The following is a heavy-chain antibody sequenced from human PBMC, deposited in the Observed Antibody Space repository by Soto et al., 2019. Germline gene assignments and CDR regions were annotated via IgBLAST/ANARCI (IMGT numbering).Heavy chain of an antibody. CDR3: AKDQGYCSGGSCYAGAFDI. V-gene: IGHV3-23*01. J-gene: IGHJ3*02. D-gene: IGHD2-15*01. Sequence: GGSLRLSCAASGFTFSSYAMSWVRQAPGKGLEWVSAISGSGGSTYYADSVKGRFTISRDNSKNTLYLQMNSLRAEDTAVYYCAKDQGYCSGGSCYAGAFDIWGQGTMVT. CDR1: GFTFSSYA. CDR2: ISGSGGST.